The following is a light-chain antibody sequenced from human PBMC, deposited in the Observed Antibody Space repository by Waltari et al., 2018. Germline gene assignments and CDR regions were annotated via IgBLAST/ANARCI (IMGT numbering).Light chain of an antibody. CDR2: GAS. V-gene: IGKV3-20*01. Sequence: IVLTQSPGTLSLSPGERATPSCRASQSVSSSYLAWYQQKPGQAPRLLIYGASSRATGIPDRFSGSGSGTDFTLTISRLEPEDFAVYYCQQYGSSPLYTFGQGTKLEIK. CDR3: QQYGSSPLYT. J-gene: IGKJ2*01. CDR1: QSVSSSY.